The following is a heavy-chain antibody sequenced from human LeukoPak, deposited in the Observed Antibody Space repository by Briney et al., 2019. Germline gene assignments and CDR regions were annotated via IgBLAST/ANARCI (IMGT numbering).Heavy chain of an antibody. CDR2: INPNSGGT. J-gene: IGHJ4*02. D-gene: IGHD6-13*01. Sequence: ASVKVSCKASGYTFTSYDINWVRQAPGQGLEWMGWINPNSGGTNYAQKFQGWVTMTRDTSISTAYMELSRLRSDDTAVYYCARDNSSWLDYWGQGTLVTVSS. CDR3: ARDNSSWLDY. V-gene: IGHV1-2*04. CDR1: GYTFTSYD.